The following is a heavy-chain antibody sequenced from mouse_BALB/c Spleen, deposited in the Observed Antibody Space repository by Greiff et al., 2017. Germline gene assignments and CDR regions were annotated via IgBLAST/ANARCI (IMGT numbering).Heavy chain of an antibody. Sequence: EVKLMESGGGLVQPGGSRKLSCAASGFTFSSFGMHWVRQAPEKGLEWVAYISSGSSTIYYADTVKGRFTISRDNPKNTLFLQMTSLRSEDTAMYYCARSMAVYAMDYWGQGTSVTVSS. CDR2: ISSGSSTI. CDR3: ARSMAVYAMDY. V-gene: IGHV5-17*02. J-gene: IGHJ4*01. D-gene: IGHD3-3*01. CDR1: GFTFSSFG.